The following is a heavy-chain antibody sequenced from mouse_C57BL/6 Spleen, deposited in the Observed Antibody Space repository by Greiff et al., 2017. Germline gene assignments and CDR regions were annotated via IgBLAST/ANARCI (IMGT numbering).Heavy chain of an antibody. Sequence: QVQLQQPGAELVKPGASVKLSCKASGYTFTSYWMHWVKQRPGRGLEWIGRLAPNSGGTKYNEKFKSKATLTVDKPSSTAYMPLRSLTSEDSAVYYCARDSNYDFAYWGQGTLVTVSA. D-gene: IGHD2-5*01. CDR3: ARDSNYDFAY. V-gene: IGHV1-72*01. CDR1: GYTFTSYW. CDR2: LAPNSGGT. J-gene: IGHJ3*01.